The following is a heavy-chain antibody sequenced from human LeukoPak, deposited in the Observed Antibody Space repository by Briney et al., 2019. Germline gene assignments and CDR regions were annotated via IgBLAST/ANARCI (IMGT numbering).Heavy chain of an antibody. CDR1: GYSFTSYW. J-gene: IGHJ4*02. D-gene: IGHD3-10*01. Sequence: GESLKISCKGSGYSFTSYWIGWVRQMPGKGLEWMGIIYPGDSDTRYSPSFQGQVTILADKSISTAYLQWSSLKASDTAMYYCARGPMVRGVIRPVGDYWGQGTLVTVSS. V-gene: IGHV5-51*01. CDR2: IYPGDSDT. CDR3: ARGPMVRGVIRPVGDY.